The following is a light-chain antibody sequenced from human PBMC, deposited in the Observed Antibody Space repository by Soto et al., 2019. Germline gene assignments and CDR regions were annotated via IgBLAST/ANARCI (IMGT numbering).Light chain of an antibody. J-gene: IGKJ5*01. Sequence: EIVMTQSPATLSVSPGERATLSCRASQSVSSRLAWYQQKSGQAPRLLIYGVSTRAPGIPARFSGSGSGIEFTLTISSLQSEDSALYYCQQHNDWPLTFGQGTRLEIK. CDR3: QQHNDWPLT. CDR2: GVS. V-gene: IGKV3-15*01. CDR1: QSVSSR.